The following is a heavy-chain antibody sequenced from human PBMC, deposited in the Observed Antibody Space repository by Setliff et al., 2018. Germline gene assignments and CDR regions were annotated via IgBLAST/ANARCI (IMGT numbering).Heavy chain of an antibody. Sequence: ASVKVSCKASGYTFTGYYMHWVRQAPGQGLEWMGWINPNSGGTNYAQKFQGWVTMTRDTSTRTVYMELSSLRLEDSAVYYCVRDGLGAGMLWGGSGWFDPWGQGTLVTVSS. D-gene: IGHD1-1*01. CDR3: VRDGLGAGMLWGGSGWFDP. CDR2: INPNSGGT. CDR1: GYTFTGYY. V-gene: IGHV1-2*04. J-gene: IGHJ5*02.